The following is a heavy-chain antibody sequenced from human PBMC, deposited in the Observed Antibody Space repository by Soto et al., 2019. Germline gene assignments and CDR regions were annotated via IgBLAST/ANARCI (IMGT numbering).Heavy chain of an antibody. J-gene: IGHJ5*02. Sequence: PSETLSLTCAVYGGSFSGYYWSWIRQPPGKGLEWIGEINHSGSTNYNPSLKSRVTISVDTSKNQFSLKLSSVTAADTAVYYCARGRGSSWYSGRWFDPWGQGTLVTVS. V-gene: IGHV4-34*01. CDR2: INHSGST. CDR3: ARGRGSSWYSGRWFDP. D-gene: IGHD6-13*01. CDR1: GGSFSGYY.